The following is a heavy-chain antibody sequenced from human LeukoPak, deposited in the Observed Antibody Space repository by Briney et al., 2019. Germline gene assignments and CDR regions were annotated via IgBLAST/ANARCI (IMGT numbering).Heavy chain of an antibody. J-gene: IGHJ4*02. D-gene: IGHD4/OR15-4a*01. CDR2: ISGSGGST. V-gene: IGHV3-23*01. Sequence: GGSLRLSCAASGFTFSSYAMSWVRQAPGKGLEWVSAISGSGGSTYYADSVKGRFTISRDNSKNTLYLQINSLRAEDTAVYYCVSSMVSIEGFFNSWGQGTLVTVSS. CDR1: GFTFSSYA. CDR3: VSSMVSIEGFFNS.